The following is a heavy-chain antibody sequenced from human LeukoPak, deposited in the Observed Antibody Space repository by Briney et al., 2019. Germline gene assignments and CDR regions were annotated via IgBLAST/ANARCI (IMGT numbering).Heavy chain of an antibody. CDR1: GGSISSYY. V-gene: IGHV4-59*01. Sequence: PSETLSLTCTVSGGSISSYYWSWIRQPPGKGLEWIGYIYYSGSTNYNPSLKSRVPISVDTSKNQFSLKLSSVTAADTAVYYCARGKTTVTTCFDYWGQGTLVTVSS. D-gene: IGHD4-17*01. CDR2: IYYSGST. J-gene: IGHJ4*02. CDR3: ARGKTTVTTCFDY.